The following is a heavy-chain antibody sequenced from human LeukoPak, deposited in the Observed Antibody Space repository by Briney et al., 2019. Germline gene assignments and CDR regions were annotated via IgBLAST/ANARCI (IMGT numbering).Heavy chain of an antibody. J-gene: IGHJ4*02. Sequence: GASVKVSCKASGYTFTGYYMHWVRQAPGQGLEWMGWINPNSGGTNYAQKFQGRVTMTRDTSISTAYMELSRPRSDDTAVYYCARALYCSSTSCYEVPENDYWGQGTLVTVSS. V-gene: IGHV1-2*02. CDR3: ARALYCSSTSCYEVPENDY. D-gene: IGHD2-2*01. CDR1: GYTFTGYY. CDR2: INPNSGGT.